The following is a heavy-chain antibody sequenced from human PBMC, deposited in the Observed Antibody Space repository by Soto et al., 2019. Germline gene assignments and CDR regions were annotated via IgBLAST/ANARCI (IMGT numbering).Heavy chain of an antibody. CDR2: IIPIFGTA. Sequence: SLKVSCKASGGTFSSYAISWVRQAPGQGLEWMGGIIPIFGTANYAQKFQGRVTITADESTSTAYMELSSLRSEDTAVYYCARDSSGYYYFDYWGQGTLVTVSS. J-gene: IGHJ4*02. D-gene: IGHD3-22*01. V-gene: IGHV1-69*13. CDR3: ARDSSGYYYFDY. CDR1: GGTFSSYA.